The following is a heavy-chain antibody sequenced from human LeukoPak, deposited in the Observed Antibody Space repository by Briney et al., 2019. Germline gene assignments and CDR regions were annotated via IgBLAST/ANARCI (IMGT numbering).Heavy chain of an antibody. CDR1: GFTLSSDS. Sequence: GGSLRLSCAASGFTLSSDSMRWVRQAPGKGLEWVSAISSSGGSTYYADSVRGRFTISRDNAKNSLYLQMNSLRAEDTAVYYCARSKTTVSWFDPWGQGTLVTVSS. V-gene: IGHV3-23*01. CDR3: ARSKTTVSWFDP. CDR2: ISSSGGST. J-gene: IGHJ5*02. D-gene: IGHD4-17*01.